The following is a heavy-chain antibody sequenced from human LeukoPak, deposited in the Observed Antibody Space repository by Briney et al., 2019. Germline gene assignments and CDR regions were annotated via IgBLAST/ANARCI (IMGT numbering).Heavy chain of an antibody. CDR1: GYSFASHY. J-gene: IGHJ5*02. V-gene: IGHV1-46*01. CDR3: ARDTSEGDYAWWFDP. D-gene: IGHD3-16*01. Sequence: GASVKVSCKASGYSFASHYMHWVRQAPGQGLEWMGLINPRGTATRYAESFQGRLTLTRDLSTSTDYMELSSLRSDDTAVYFCARDTSEGDYAWWFDPRGQGTLVTVAS. CDR2: INPRGTAT.